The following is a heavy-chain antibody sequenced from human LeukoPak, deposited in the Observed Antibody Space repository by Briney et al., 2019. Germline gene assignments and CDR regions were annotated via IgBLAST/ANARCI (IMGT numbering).Heavy chain of an antibody. CDR1: GFTFRSFA. D-gene: IGHD3-3*01. CDR2: ISGSGDST. V-gene: IGHV3-23*01. CDR3: TKGSVLTIFGMAWHAFDI. Sequence: GGSLRLSCAASGFTFRSFAVTWARQAPGKGLEWVSVISGSGDSTYYADSVKGRFTISRDNSKNTLYLQMNSLRAEDTAIYYCTKGSVLTIFGMAWHAFDIWGQGTMVTVSP. J-gene: IGHJ3*02.